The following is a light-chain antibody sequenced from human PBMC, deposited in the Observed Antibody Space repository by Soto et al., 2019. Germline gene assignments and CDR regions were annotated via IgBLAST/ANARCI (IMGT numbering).Light chain of an antibody. V-gene: IGLV2-14*01. CDR2: DVS. Sequence: QSALTQPASVSGSPGQSIPISCTGTSSDVGGYNFVCWFQQHPGKAPKLMIYDVSDRPSGVSNRFSGSKSGNTASLTISGLQADDEADYYCSSYTSNSTLEFGGGTKVTVL. CDR3: SSYTSNSTLE. J-gene: IGLJ2*01. CDR1: SSDVGGYNF.